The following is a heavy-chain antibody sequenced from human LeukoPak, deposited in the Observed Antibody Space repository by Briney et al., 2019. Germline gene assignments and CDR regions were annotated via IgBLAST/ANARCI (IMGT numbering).Heavy chain of an antibody. D-gene: IGHD6-13*01. CDR3: AKDRRLIAPADYFDY. Sequence: GGSLRLSCAASGFTFINYAMSWVRQAPGKGLEWVSAISGSSGSTYYAGSVKGRFTISRDNSKNTLYLQMNSLRAEDTAVYYCAKDRRLIAPADYFDYWGQGTLVTVSS. CDR2: ISGSSGST. V-gene: IGHV3-23*01. CDR1: GFTFINYA. J-gene: IGHJ4*02.